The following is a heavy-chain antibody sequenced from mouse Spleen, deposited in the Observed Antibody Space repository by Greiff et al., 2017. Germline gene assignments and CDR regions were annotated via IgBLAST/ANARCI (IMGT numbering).Heavy chain of an antibody. J-gene: IGHJ3*01. D-gene: IGHD2-3*01. CDR2: IHPNSGST. Sequence: VQLQQPGAELVKPGASVKLSCKASGYTFTSYWMHWVKQRPGQGLEWIGMIHPNSGSTNYNEKFKSKATLTVDKSSSTAYMQLSSLTSEDSAVYYCARDLGSYDGPHRGFAFWGQGTLVTVSA. CDR3: ARDLGSYDGPHRGFAF. CDR1: GYTFTSYW. V-gene: IGHV1-64*01.